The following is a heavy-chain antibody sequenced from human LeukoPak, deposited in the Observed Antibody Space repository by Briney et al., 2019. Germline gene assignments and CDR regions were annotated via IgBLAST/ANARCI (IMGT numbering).Heavy chain of an antibody. CDR2: IHSNGYS. Sequence: SETLSLTCTVSGGSISGYYWTWIRQPPGQGLEWIAYIHSNGYSNYNPSLRSRVTISVDPSKNQFSLTVTPVTAADTAIYYCAQRQGPMSGTYDYFDPWGQGALVTVSS. V-gene: IGHV4-4*09. CDR3: AQRQGPMSGTYDYFDP. D-gene: IGHD1-26*01. J-gene: IGHJ5*02. CDR1: GGSISGYY.